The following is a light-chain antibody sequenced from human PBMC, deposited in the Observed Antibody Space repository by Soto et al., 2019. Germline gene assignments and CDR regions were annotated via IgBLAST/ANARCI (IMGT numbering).Light chain of an antibody. CDR3: QQHESYPRT. CDR2: TAS. Sequence: DIQMTQSPSTLSASVGDRVTITCRASQSINTWLAWYQQKPGKAPRHLIYTASSLESGVPSRFSGSGSGTEFTLTISSLQPDDFATYYCQQHESYPRTFGQGTKVEIK. V-gene: IGKV1-5*03. J-gene: IGKJ1*01. CDR1: QSINTW.